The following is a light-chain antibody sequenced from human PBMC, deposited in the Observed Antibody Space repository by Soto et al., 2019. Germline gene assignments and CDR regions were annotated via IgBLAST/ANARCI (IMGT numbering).Light chain of an antibody. CDR2: GAS. V-gene: IGKV1-39*01. CDR3: QHTFNSPPWT. CDR1: QNIDMY. Sequence: DIQMTQYPSSLSASVGDRFTITCRASQNIDMYLNWYQQKPGKAPRVLISGASNLQSGVPSRFSGSGSGTDFTLTISSLQSEDFASYFCQHTFNSPPWTFGQGTKVDI. J-gene: IGKJ1*01.